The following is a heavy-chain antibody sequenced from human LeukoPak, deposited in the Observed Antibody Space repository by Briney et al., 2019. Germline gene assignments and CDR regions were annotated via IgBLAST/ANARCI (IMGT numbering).Heavy chain of an antibody. CDR3: ARDPYGDGQDNWFDP. V-gene: IGHV3-30-3*01. J-gene: IGHJ5*02. CDR1: GFTFSSYA. Sequence: PGRSLRLSCAASGFTFSSYAMHWVRQAPGKGLEWVAVISYDGSNKYYADSVKGRFTTSRDNSKNTLYLQMNSLRAEDTAVYYCARDPYGDGQDNWFDPWGQGTLVTVSS. D-gene: IGHD4-17*01. CDR2: ISYDGSNK.